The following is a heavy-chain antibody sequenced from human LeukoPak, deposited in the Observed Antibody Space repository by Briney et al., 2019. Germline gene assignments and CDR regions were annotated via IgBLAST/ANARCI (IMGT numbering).Heavy chain of an antibody. CDR3: ARGAYYMDV. V-gene: IGHV3-7*03. CDR2: IKQDGSED. J-gene: IGHJ6*03. Sequence: GGSLRLSCAASGLTFSRSWMAWVRLAPGKGLEWVGNIKQDGSEDYYVDSVKGRFTISRDNAKNAVYLQMNSLRAEDTAVYYCARGAYYMDVWGKGTTVTVSS. CDR1: GLTFSRSW.